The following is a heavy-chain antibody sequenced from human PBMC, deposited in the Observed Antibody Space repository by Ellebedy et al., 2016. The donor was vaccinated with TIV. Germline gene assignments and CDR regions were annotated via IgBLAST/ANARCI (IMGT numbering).Heavy chain of an antibody. CDR3: ARRARITLFGVVIISPYGLDV. CDR1: GGSVSSHNL. CDR2: TYHGGGT. J-gene: IGHJ6*02. Sequence: MPSETLSLTCAVPGGSVSSHNLWNWVRQPPGAGLEWIGETYHGGGTDYNPSLKSRVTISVDKSRNQFSLKLSSVTAADTAVYYCARRARITLFGVVIISPYGLDVWGQGTTVTVSS. D-gene: IGHD3-3*01. V-gene: IGHV4-4*02.